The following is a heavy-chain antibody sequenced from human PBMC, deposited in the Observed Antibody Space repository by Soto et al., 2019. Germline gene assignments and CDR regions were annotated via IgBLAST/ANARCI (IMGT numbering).Heavy chain of an antibody. CDR1: GGSIISNYW. Sequence: SETLSLTCAVSGGSIISNYWWSWIRQSPGEGLVWIGSSYHSGTTYYNPSLESRVIISVDPSESRFALRLTSVTAADSAVYYCARTDNVVYYPYFGQGTMVTVSS. CDR2: SYHSGTT. D-gene: IGHD2-15*01. J-gene: IGHJ4*02. V-gene: IGHV4-38-2*01. CDR3: ARTDNVVYYPY.